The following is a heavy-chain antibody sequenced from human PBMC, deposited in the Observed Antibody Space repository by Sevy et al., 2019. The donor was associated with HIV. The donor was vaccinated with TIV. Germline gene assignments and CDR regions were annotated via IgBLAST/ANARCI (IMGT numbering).Heavy chain of an antibody. CDR1: GFTFSTYA. CDR3: ARGGGYDSRGYDLSNY. D-gene: IGHD3-22*01. CDR2: ISYDGSNT. V-gene: IGHV3-30-3*01. Sequence: GGSLRLSCAASGFTFSTYAMHWVRQAPGKGLEWVAVISYDGSNTYYADSVKGRFTISRDSSKNTLYLQMNSLRAEDTAVYFCARGGGYDSRGYDLSNYWGQGTLVTVSS. J-gene: IGHJ4*02.